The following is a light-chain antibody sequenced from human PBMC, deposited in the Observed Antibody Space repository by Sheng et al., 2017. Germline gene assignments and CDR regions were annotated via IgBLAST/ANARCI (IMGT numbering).Light chain of an antibody. CDR3: MQAVEAPYS. J-gene: IGKJ2*03. CDR1: QSLLHTNGYHY. Sequence: DIVMTQSPLSLPVTPGEAASISCRSSQSLLHTNGYHYLDWYVQKPGQPPRLLLYLGSTRAPGSRDRFSGSGSGADFTLKIERVEADDVGFYYCMQAVEAPYSFGQGTRLEIK. CDR2: LGS. V-gene: IGKV2-28*01.